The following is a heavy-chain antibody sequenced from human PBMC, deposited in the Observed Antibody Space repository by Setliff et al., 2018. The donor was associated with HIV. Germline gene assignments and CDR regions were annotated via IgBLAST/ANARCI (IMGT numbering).Heavy chain of an antibody. CDR1: GYSINSAVD. CDR2: IYHSGST. J-gene: IGHJ5*02. Sequence: LSHTSALSGYSINSAVDWGWRRQPPGMGLECPGRGLEWNGHIYHSGSTYYNPSLNSRVTMSIDMTKNQFSLSLTSVTAADTAIYCWARTWLHYGADIPRFDPWGQGVLVTVSS. V-gene: IGHV4-38-2*01. D-gene: IGHD4-17*01. CDR3: ARTWLHYGADIPRFDP.